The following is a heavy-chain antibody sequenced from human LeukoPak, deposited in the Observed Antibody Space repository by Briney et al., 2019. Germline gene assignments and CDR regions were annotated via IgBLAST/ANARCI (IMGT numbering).Heavy chain of an antibody. CDR1: GVSVSTYY. CDR3: ARDLGGYSDGSYYYYMDV. Sequence: SETLSLTCTVSGVSVSTYYWSWIRQPAGKGLEFIGRFFTSGTSGTTNYNPSLKSRVAMSLDTSKNQFSLKLISVTAADTAVYYYARDLGGYSDGSYYYYMDVWGKGTTATVSS. J-gene: IGHJ6*03. V-gene: IGHV4-4*07. CDR2: FFTSGTSGTT. D-gene: IGHD5-18*01.